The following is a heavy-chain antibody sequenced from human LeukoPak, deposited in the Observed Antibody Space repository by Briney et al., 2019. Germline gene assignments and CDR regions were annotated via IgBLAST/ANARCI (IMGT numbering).Heavy chain of an antibody. V-gene: IGHV3-74*01. CDR1: GFTFSGYW. D-gene: IGHD5-24*01. CDR3: ARQRQFAFDY. CDR2: INSDGSGT. Sequence: AGGSLRLSCAASGFTFSGYWMHWVRQAPGKGLVWVSRINSDGSGTTYEDSVKGRFTISRDNAKNTLYLQMNSLRAEDTAVYYCARQRQFAFDYWGQGPLVTVSS. J-gene: IGHJ4*02.